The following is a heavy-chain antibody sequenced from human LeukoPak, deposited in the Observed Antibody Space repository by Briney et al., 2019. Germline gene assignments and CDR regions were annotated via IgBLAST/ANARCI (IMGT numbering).Heavy chain of an antibody. CDR1: GGSISSSSYY. J-gene: IGHJ3*02. Sequence: PSETLSLTCTVSGGSISSSSYYWGWIRQPPGKGLEWNRSIYYSGRTYYTPSPKSRVTISVDTPKNQLSRKLSSVTAADRAVYYCARDAVYYDFWDFSAFDIWGQGTMVTVSS. V-gene: IGHV4-39*07. D-gene: IGHD3-3*01. CDR2: IYYSGRT. CDR3: ARDAVYYDFWDFSAFDI.